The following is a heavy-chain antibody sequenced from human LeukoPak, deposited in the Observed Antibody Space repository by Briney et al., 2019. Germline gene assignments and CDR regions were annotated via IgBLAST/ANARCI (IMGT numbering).Heavy chain of an antibody. CDR2: INPNSGGT. Sequence: ASVKVSCKASGYTFTGYYMHWVRQAPGQGLEWVGWINPNSGGTNYAQKFQGRVTMTRDTSINTAYMELTRLTSDDTAVYYCARDRPPHILGTYGHLDYWGQGTLVTVSS. CDR1: GYTFTGYY. D-gene: IGHD3-9*01. V-gene: IGHV1-2*02. J-gene: IGHJ4*02. CDR3: ARDRPPHILGTYGHLDY.